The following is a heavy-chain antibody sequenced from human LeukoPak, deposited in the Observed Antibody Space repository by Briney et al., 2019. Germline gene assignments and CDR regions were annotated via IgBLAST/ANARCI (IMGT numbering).Heavy chain of an antibody. CDR1: GGSLSDYY. Sequence: NPSETLSLTCVVYGGSLSDYYWSWIRQPPGKGLEWIGEINHSGSTNYNPSLKSRVTISVDTSKNQFSLKLSSVTAADTAVYYCASNYYDSSGLDYWGQGTLVTVSS. V-gene: IGHV4-34*01. CDR2: INHSGST. D-gene: IGHD3-22*01. J-gene: IGHJ4*02. CDR3: ASNYYDSSGLDY.